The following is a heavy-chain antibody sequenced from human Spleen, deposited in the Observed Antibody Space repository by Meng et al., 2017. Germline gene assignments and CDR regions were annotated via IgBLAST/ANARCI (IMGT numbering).Heavy chain of an antibody. Sequence: QVQLQESGPGLVKPSETLSLTCAVYGGSFSGYYWSWIRQPPGKGLEWIGEINHSGSTNYNPSLKSRVTISVDTSKNQFSLKLSSVTAADTAVYYCARPIPIAARLGWFDPWGQGTLVTVSS. CDR1: GGSFSGYY. J-gene: IGHJ5*02. D-gene: IGHD6-6*01. CDR3: ARPIPIAARLGWFDP. V-gene: IGHV4-34*01. CDR2: INHSGST.